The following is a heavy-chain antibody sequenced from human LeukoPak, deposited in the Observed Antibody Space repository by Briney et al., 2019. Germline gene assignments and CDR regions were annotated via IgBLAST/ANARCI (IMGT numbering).Heavy chain of an antibody. CDR2: INHSGST. J-gene: IGHJ4*02. CDR3: AREGVEMATITGFDY. V-gene: IGHV4-34*01. CDR1: GGSFSGYY. D-gene: IGHD5-24*01. Sequence: SETLSFTCAVYGGSFSGYYWSWIRQPPGKGLEWIGEINHSGSTNYNPSLKSRVTISVDTSKNQFSLKLSSVTAADTAVYYCAREGVEMATITGFDYWGQGTLVTVSS.